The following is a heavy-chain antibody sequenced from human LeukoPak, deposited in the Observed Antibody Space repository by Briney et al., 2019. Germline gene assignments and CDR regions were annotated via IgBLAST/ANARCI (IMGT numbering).Heavy chain of an antibody. CDR1: GFTFSSYS. D-gene: IGHD1-26*01. J-gene: IGHJ4*02. CDR3: ARDSIVGATFDY. V-gene: IGHV3-21*01. Sequence: GGSLRLSCAASGFTFSSYSMNWVRQAPGKGLEWVSSISSSSSYIYYADSVKGRFTISRDNAKNSLHLQMNSLRAEDTAVYYCARDSIVGATFDYWGQGTLVTVSS. CDR2: ISSSSSYI.